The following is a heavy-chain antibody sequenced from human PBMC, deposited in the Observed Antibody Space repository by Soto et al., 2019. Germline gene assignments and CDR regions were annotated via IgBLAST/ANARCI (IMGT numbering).Heavy chain of an antibody. D-gene: IGHD6-13*01. CDR2: IKSKGGGGTA. Sequence: EVQLVESGGCLVTPGGSLSLSCAASGFSFSPAWMYWVRQAPGKGLEWVGLIKSKGGGGTADYAAPVKGRFIISRDDSKNTIYLQMNSLKPEDTALYYCIWQQDFYYGRAVWGQGTTVTVSS. J-gene: IGHJ6*02. CDR1: GFSFSPAW. V-gene: IGHV3-15*07. CDR3: IWQQDFYYGRAV.